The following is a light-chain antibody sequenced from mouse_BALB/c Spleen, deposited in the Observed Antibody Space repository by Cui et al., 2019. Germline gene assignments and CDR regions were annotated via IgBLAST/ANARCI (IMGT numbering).Light chain of an antibody. CDR3: QQWSSYPRT. CDR1: SSVSY. Sequence: QLVLTQSPPIMSASPGEKVTMTCSASSSVSYMYWYQQKPGSSPKLQIYDTSNLASGVPVRFSGSGSGTSYALTISRMEAEDAATYYCQQWSSYPRTFGGGTKLEIK. J-gene: IGKJ1*01. V-gene: IGKV4-55*01. CDR2: DTS.